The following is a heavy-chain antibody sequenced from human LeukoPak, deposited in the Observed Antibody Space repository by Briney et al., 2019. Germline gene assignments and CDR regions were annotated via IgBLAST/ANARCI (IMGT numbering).Heavy chain of an antibody. CDR3: ARDLPGKYYYYYMDV. V-gene: IGHV1-2*02. CDR1: GYTFTGYY. Sequence: ASVKVSCKASGYTFTGYYMHWVRQAPGQGLEWMGWSNPNSGGTNYAQKFQGRVTMTRDTSISTAYMELSRLRSDDTAVYYCARDLPGKYYYYYMDVWGKGTTVTVSS. J-gene: IGHJ6*03. CDR2: SNPNSGGT. D-gene: IGHD4-23*01.